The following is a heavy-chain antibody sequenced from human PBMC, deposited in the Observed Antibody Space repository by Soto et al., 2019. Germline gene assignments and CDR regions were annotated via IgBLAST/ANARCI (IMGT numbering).Heavy chain of an antibody. V-gene: IGHV4-61*01. J-gene: IGHJ5*02. D-gene: IGHD1-26*01. Sequence: SGTLSLTCTVSGGSVSSGSYYWSWIRQPPGKGLEWIGYIYYSGSTNYNPSLKSRFTISVDTSKNQLSLKLISVTAADTAVYYCGRGGTYYRRFAPGGQRTL. CDR3: GRGGTYYRRFAP. CDR1: GGSVSSGSYY. CDR2: IYYSGST.